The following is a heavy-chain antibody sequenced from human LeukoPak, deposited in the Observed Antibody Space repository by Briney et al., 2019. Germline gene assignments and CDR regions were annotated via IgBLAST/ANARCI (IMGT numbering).Heavy chain of an antibody. J-gene: IGHJ5*02. Sequence: ASVKVSCKASGYTLTAYYMHWVRQAPGQGLEWMGWINPNSGGTNYAQNFQGRVTMTTDTSISTAYMELSGLTSDDTAVYYCARESFSGSGGLNWFAPWGQGTLVTVSA. CDR2: INPNSGGT. D-gene: IGHD3-10*01. CDR3: ARESFSGSGGLNWFAP. CDR1: GYTLTAYY. V-gene: IGHV1-2*02.